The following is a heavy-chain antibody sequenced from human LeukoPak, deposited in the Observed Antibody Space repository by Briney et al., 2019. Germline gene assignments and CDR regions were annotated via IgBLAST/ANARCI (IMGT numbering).Heavy chain of an antibody. J-gene: IGHJ4*02. Sequence: PGRSLRLSCAASGFTFSSYGMHWVRQTPSKGLEWVAVIWYDGSNKYYADSVKGRFTISRDNSKNTLYLRMNSLRAEDTAVYYCAKSARMVSPAGYWGQGTLVTVSS. CDR2: IWYDGSNK. CDR3: AKSARMVSPAGY. D-gene: IGHD2-8*01. V-gene: IGHV3-33*06. CDR1: GFTFSSYG.